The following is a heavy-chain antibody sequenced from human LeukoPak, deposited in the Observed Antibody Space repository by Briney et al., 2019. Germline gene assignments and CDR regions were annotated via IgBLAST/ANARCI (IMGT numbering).Heavy chain of an antibody. Sequence: SVKVSCKASGGTFSSYAISWMRQAPGQGLEWMGGIIPIFGTANYAQKFQGRVTITADESTSTAYMELSSLRSEDTAVYYCARDLVVPAAMPNYYYYDMDVWGQGTTVTVSS. CDR1: GGTFSSYA. J-gene: IGHJ6*02. V-gene: IGHV1-69*01. CDR2: IIPIFGTA. D-gene: IGHD2-2*01. CDR3: ARDLVVPAAMPNYYYYDMDV.